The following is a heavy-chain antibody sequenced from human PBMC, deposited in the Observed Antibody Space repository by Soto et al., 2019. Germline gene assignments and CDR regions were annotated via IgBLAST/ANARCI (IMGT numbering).Heavy chain of an antibody. Sequence: QVQLQESGTGLVKPSQTLSLTCTVSGGSISTGGYYWTWIRQHPGKGLEWIVYIYYSGSTYYNPSLKSRVTISVDTSKNQFSLKLSSVTAADTAVYYCARGLSVTLFDNWGQGTLVTVSS. J-gene: IGHJ4*02. D-gene: IGHD4-17*01. CDR3: ARGLSVTLFDN. V-gene: IGHV4-31*03. CDR1: GGSISTGGYY. CDR2: IYYSGST.